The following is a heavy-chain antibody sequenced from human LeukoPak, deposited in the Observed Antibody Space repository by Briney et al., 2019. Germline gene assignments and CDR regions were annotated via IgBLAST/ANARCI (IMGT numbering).Heavy chain of an antibody. D-gene: IGHD6-13*01. Sequence: ASVKVSCKASGYTFTGYYMHWVRQAPGRGLEWMGWINPNSGGTNYAQKFQGRVTMTRDTSISTAYMELSRLRSDDTAVYYCARAAAGFMRPFDYWGQGTLVTVSS. CDR2: INPNSGGT. J-gene: IGHJ4*02. CDR3: ARAAAGFMRPFDY. CDR1: GYTFTGYY. V-gene: IGHV1-2*02.